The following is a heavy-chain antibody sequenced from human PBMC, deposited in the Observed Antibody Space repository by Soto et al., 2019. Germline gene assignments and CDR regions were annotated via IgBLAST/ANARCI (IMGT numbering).Heavy chain of an antibody. V-gene: IGHV3-23*01. J-gene: IGHJ4*02. Sequence: EVQMLESGGGLVQPGASLRLSCAVSGFTFSNCAMSWVRQAPGKGLEWVSVMSGSGASTYYADSVKGRFTISRDNPKKTLYLQMNSLSAEDTAVYYCAKGSADSRPYYFDYWGQGILVTVSS. CDR2: MSGSGAST. CDR1: GFTFSNCA. CDR3: AKGSADSRPYYFDY. D-gene: IGHD2-2*01.